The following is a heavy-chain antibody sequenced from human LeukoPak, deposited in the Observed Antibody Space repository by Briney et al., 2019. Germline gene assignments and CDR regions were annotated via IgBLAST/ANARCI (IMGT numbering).Heavy chain of an antibody. V-gene: IGHV1-8*01. CDR1: GYTFISYD. J-gene: IGHJ4*02. CDR2: MNPSSGNT. CDR3: ARGTKSGLGESSVGY. Sequence: ASVKVSCEASGYTFISYDINWVRQATGQGLEWMGWMNPSSGNTGYAQKFQGRVTITRNTSISTAYMELSSLRSEDTAVYYCARGTKSGLGESSVGYWGQGTLVTVSS. D-gene: IGHD3-16*01.